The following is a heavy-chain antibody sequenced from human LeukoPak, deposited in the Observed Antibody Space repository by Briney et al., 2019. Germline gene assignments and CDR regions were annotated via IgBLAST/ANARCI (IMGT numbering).Heavy chain of an antibody. V-gene: IGHV4-59*08. D-gene: IGHD1-26*01. CDR3: ARLATTVETYYFDY. CDR2: IYYSGST. J-gene: IGHJ4*02. Sequence: SETLSLTCTVSGGSISSYYWSWIRQPPGKGLEWIGYIYYSGSTNYNPSLKSRVTISVDTSKNQFSLKLSSVTAADTAVYYCARLATTVETYYFDYWGQGTLVTVSS. CDR1: GGSISSYY.